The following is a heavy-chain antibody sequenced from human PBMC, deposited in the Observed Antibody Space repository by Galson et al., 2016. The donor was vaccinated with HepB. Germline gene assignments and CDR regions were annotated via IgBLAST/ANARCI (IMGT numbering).Heavy chain of an antibody. D-gene: IGHD3-9*01. Sequence: FIFGRSGLDWCGQGGGTGLEREADIWYDGSNKYYADSVKGRFTISRDNSKNTLYLQMNSLRAEDTAVYHCARDGLRYFDWLLYGGSNYYYYGMDVWGQGTTVTVSS. CDR3: ARDGLRYFDWLLYGGSNYYYYGMDV. CDR1: FIFGRSG. CDR2: IWYDGSNK. J-gene: IGHJ6*02. V-gene: IGHV3-33*07.